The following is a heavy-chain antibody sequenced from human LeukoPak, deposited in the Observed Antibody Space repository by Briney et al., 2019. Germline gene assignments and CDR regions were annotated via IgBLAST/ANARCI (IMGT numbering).Heavy chain of an antibody. Sequence: GGSLRLSCVASGFSFNIYAMNWVRQPPGQGLEWVSLIIGSSGSTFYADSVKGRFTISRDKYKNTLYLQMNSLRAEDTAVYYCAKGAYDYVEIAYFDYWGQGSLVTVSS. CDR1: GFSFNIYA. J-gene: IGHJ4*02. V-gene: IGHV3-23*01. D-gene: IGHD5-12*01. CDR2: IIGSSGST. CDR3: AKGAYDYVEIAYFDY.